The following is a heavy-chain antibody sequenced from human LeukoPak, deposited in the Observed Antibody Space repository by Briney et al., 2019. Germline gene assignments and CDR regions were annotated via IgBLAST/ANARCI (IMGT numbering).Heavy chain of an antibody. CDR3: ARARGVGYSSSRGNWFDS. V-gene: IGHV3-33*01. D-gene: IGHD6-13*01. Sequence: GGSLRLSCAASGFTFSSYGMHWVRQAPGKGLEWVAVIWYDGSNKYYADSVKGRFTISRDNSKNTLYLQMNSLRAEDTAVYYCARARGVGYSSSRGNWFDSWGQGTLVTVSS. CDR1: GFTFSSYG. J-gene: IGHJ5*01. CDR2: IWYDGSNK.